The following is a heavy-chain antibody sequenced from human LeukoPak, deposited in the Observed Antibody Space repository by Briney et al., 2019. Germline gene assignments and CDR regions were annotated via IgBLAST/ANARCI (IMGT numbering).Heavy chain of an antibody. Sequence: GGSLRLSCAASGFAVSTNYLSWVRQAPGKGLEWVSVIYSDGSTYYTDSVKGRFTISRDNSKNTPYLQVNSLRPEDTAVYYCARDQRSESYYPWGWFDPWGQGTLVTVSS. V-gene: IGHV3-66*02. J-gene: IGHJ5*02. CDR1: GFAVSTNY. D-gene: IGHD1-26*01. CDR2: IYSDGST. CDR3: ARDQRSESYYPWGWFDP.